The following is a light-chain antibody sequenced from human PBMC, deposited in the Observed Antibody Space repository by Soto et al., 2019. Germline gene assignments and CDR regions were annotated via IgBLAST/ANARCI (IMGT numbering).Light chain of an antibody. CDR3: QQYHSGT. CDR2: TAS. CDR1: QSISSW. J-gene: IGKJ1*01. V-gene: IGKV1-5*03. Sequence: DIQMTQSPSTLAASVGDRVTITCRASQSISSWMAWYQQKPGQAPKLLIYTASSLQTGVTSRFSGTGSGTEFTLTISSLQPDDFATYYCQQYHSGTFGQGTKVEIK.